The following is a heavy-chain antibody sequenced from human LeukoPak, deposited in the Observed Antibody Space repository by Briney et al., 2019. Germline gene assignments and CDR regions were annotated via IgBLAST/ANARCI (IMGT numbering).Heavy chain of an antibody. J-gene: IGHJ6*03. D-gene: IGHD3-10*01. CDR3: VRGRGITVVGDVHGGDYYYYYMDV. CDR2: IRGNNDNT. V-gene: IGHV1-18*03. CDR1: GYIFNTYG. Sequence: ASVKVSCKTSGYIFNTYGISWVRQAPGQGLEWMAWIRGNNDNTKYAQKFQGRVTLTTDTSTSTAYMELRGLTSDDMAVYYCVRGRGITVVGDVHGGDYYYYYMDVWGRGTTVTVSS.